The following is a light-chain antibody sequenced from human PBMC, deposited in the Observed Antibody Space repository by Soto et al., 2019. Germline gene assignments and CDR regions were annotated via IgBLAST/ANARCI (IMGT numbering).Light chain of an antibody. CDR2: GAS. CDR1: QSVSSSY. CDR3: QQYGSSPRT. V-gene: IGKV3-20*01. Sequence: EIVLTQSPGTLSLSPGERATLSCRASQSVSSSYLAWYQQKPGQAPRLLIYGASSRATGIPARFSGSGSGTDFTLTISCLQSEDFATYYCQQYGSSPRTFGQGTKVDIK. J-gene: IGKJ1*01.